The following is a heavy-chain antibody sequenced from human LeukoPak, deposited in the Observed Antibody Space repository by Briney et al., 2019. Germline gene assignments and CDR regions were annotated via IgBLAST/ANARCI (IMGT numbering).Heavy chain of an antibody. Sequence: PSETLSLTCSVSGDSISNYYWNWIRQSPGKGLEWIGYILSSGSTHHNPSLKSRVTISVDTSKNQFSLKLSSVTAADTAVYYCARHPLREGYNWVAFDIWGQGTMVTVSS. D-gene: IGHD5-24*01. J-gene: IGHJ3*02. CDR1: GDSISNYY. CDR3: ARHPLREGYNWVAFDI. CDR2: ILSSGST. V-gene: IGHV4-59*08.